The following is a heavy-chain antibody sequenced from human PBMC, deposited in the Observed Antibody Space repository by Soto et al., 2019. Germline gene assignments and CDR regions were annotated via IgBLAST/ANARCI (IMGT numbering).Heavy chain of an antibody. D-gene: IGHD6-19*01. CDR1: GFTFSTYA. J-gene: IGHJ4*02. Sequence: EVQLLESGGGLVQPGGSLRLSCAASGFTFSTYAMNWVRQAPGKGLEWVSGISGSGDSTYYADSVKGRFTVSRDNSKTTLYLQMNSRRDEDTAVFYCAKERSSGWSLDYWGQGTLGTVSS. V-gene: IGHV3-23*01. CDR2: ISGSGDST. CDR3: AKERSSGWSLDY.